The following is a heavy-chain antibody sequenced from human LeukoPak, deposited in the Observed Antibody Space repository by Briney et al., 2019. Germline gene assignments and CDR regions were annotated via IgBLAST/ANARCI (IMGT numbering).Heavy chain of an antibody. J-gene: IGHJ5*02. D-gene: IGHD2-15*01. CDR1: GGSISSGDYY. V-gene: IGHV4-30-4*01. CDR2: IYYSGST. Sequence: SQTLSLTCTVSGGSISSGDYYWSWLRQPPGKGLEWIGYIYYSGSTYYNPSLKSRVTISVDTSKNQFSLKLSSVTAADTAVYYCARGLGYCSGGSCYSAWFDPWGQGTLVTVSS. CDR3: ARGLGYCSGGSCYSAWFDP.